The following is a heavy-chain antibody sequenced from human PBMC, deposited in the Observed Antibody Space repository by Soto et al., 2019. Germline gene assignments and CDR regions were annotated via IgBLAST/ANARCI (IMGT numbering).Heavy chain of an antibody. CDR2: MSSSSSYI. CDR1: VFTFNTYT. Sequence: GSLRLSSAASVFTFNTYTKNWVRQAPVKGLELVSPMSSSSSYIYYTDSVRCRFTISRDNPKNSLYLQMNSLRAEDTAVYYCGCLSRFARGYWGKRTLVTVSS. CDR3: GCLSRFARGY. D-gene: IGHD2-15*01. J-gene: IGHJ4*02. V-gene: IGHV3-21*01.